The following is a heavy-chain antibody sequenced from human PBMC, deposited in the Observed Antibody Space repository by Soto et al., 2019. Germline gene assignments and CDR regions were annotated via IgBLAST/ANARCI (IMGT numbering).Heavy chain of an antibody. J-gene: IGHJ6*02. CDR2: IYYSGST. CDR1: GGSISSYY. D-gene: IGHD6-6*01. CDR3: ARDRVYSSSSVVYYYYYGMDV. Sequence: SETLSLTCTVSGGSISSYYWSWIRQPPGKGLEWIGYIYYSGSTNYNPSLKSRVTISVDTSKNQFSLKLSSVTAADTAVYYCARDRVYSSSSVVYYYYYGMDVWGQGTTVTVSS. V-gene: IGHV4-59*01.